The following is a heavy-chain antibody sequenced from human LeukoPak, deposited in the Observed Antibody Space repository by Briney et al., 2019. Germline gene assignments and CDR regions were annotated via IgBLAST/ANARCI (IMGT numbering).Heavy chain of an antibody. CDR3: AIAKGPVDIVVAATGVFGY. J-gene: IGHJ4*02. V-gene: IGHV3-23*01. D-gene: IGHD2-15*01. CDR2: MSDSGAST. CDR1: GFAFSNFA. Sequence: QSGGSLRLSCAASGFAFSNFAMAGVRQAPGKGRQWVSGMSDSGASTYYPDSVKDRFTISRDNSRNMLYLQMNILRADDTAVYYCAIAKGPVDIVVAATGVFGYWGQGTLVTVSS.